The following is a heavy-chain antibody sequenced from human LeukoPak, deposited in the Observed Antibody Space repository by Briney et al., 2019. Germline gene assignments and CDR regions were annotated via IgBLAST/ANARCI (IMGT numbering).Heavy chain of an antibody. CDR1: GFTFSSYA. CDR2: ISGGGGST. D-gene: IGHD6-13*01. CDR3: AKGGMYSSSWSLDY. V-gene: IGHV3-23*01. Sequence: GGSLRLSCAASGFTFSSYAMSWVRQAPGKGLEWVSAISGGGGSTYYADSVKGRFTISRDNSKNTLYLQMNSLRAEDAAVYYCAKGGMYSSSWSLDYWGQGTLVTVSS. J-gene: IGHJ4*02.